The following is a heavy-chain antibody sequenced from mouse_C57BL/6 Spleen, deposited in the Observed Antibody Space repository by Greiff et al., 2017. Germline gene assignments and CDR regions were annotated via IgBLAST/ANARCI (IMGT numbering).Heavy chain of an antibody. D-gene: IGHD1-1*01. V-gene: IGHV1-72*01. Sequence: VQLQQPGAELVKPGASVKLSCKASGYTFTSYWMHWVKQRPGRGLEWIGRIDPNSGGTKYNEKFKSKDTLTVDKPSSTAYMQLSSLTSEDSAVYYCARSPITTVVGPFADWGQGTLVTVSA. CDR3: ARSPITTVVGPFAD. CDR1: GYTFTSYW. J-gene: IGHJ3*01. CDR2: IDPNSGGT.